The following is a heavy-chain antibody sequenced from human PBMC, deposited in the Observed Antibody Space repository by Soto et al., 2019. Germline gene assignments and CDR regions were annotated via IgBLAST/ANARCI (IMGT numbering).Heavy chain of an antibody. D-gene: IGHD3-16*02. Sequence: GGSLRLSCAASGFTFSSYAMSWVRQAPGKGLEWVSAISGSGGSTYYADSVKGRFTISRDNSKNTLYLQMNSLRAEDTAVYYCAKDPLRYDYIWGSYRPFFDYWGQGTLVTVSS. V-gene: IGHV3-23*01. CDR3: AKDPLRYDYIWGSYRPFFDY. CDR1: GFTFSSYA. CDR2: ISGSGGST. J-gene: IGHJ4*02.